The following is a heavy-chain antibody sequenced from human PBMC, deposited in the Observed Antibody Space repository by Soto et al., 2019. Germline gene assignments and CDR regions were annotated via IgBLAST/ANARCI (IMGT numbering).Heavy chain of an antibody. V-gene: IGHV4-28*03. CDR2: IYYSGST. CDR1: GYSISSSNW. Sequence: SETLSLTCAVSGYSISSSNWWGWIRQPPGKGLEWIRYIYYSGSTYYNPSLKSRVTMSVDTSKNQFSLKLSSVTAVDTAVYYCARGYSYGRDAFDIWGQGTMVTVSS. J-gene: IGHJ3*02. CDR3: ARGYSYGRDAFDI. D-gene: IGHD5-18*01.